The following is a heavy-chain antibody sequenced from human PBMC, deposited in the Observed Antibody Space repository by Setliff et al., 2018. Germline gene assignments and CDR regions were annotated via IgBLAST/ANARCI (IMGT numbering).Heavy chain of an antibody. D-gene: IGHD2-2*01. CDR2: INPRAGTT. J-gene: IGHJ4*02. CDR3: ARGGSPDCDNTSCRYGDYVY. V-gene: IGHV1-46*03. Sequence: SVKVSCKASGYTFTNYYINWVRQAPGLGLEWMGIINPRAGTTSYAQKFQGRVTMTRDTSTRTVYMELSSLRSEDTAVYYCARGGSPDCDNTSCRYGDYVYWGLGALVTVSS. CDR1: GYTFTNYY.